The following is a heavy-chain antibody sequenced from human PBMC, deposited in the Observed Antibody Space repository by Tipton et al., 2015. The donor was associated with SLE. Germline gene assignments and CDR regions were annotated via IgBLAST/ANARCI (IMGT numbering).Heavy chain of an antibody. V-gene: IGHV4-31*03. CDR2: IYHTGTT. J-gene: IGHJ4*02. CDR3: ARDEYRYDTTGYHLLGHFDF. CDR1: GGSVTISSYY. D-gene: IGHD3-22*01. Sequence: GLVKPSETLSVTCTVSGGSVTISSYYWTWIRQHPGKGLEWIGYIYHTGTTYYNPSLKSRVTISVDTSKNQFSLTLRSVTAADTAVYYCARDEYRYDTTGYHLLGHFDFWGQGTLVTVSS.